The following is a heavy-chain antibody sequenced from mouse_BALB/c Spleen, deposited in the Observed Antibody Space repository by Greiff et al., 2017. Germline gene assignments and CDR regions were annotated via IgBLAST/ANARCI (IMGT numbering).Heavy chain of an antibody. CDR2: ISYSGST. V-gene: IGHV3-2*02. J-gene: IGHJ3*02. D-gene: IGHD2-10*02. CDR1: GYSITSDYA. CDR3: ARKYGNYYGG. Sequence: DVHLVESGPGLVKPSQSLSLTCTVTGYSITSDYAWNWIRQFPGNKLEWMGYISYSGSTSYNQSLKSRISITRDTSKNQFFLQLNSVNTEDTATYYCARKYGNYYGGWGQGTLVTVSA.